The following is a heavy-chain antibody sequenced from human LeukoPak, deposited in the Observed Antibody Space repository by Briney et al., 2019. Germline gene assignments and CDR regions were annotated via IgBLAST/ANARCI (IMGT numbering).Heavy chain of an antibody. CDR3: ARDSLYYGSGSYLGFDP. CDR1: GYTFTRYG. D-gene: IGHD3-10*01. V-gene: IGHV1-18*01. J-gene: IGHJ5*02. CDR2: ISGYNGNT. Sequence: VASVKVSCKASGYTFTRYGISWVRRAPGQGLEWMGWISGYNGNTNYAEKLQGRVTMTTDTSTSTVYMELRSLRSDDTAVYYCARDSLYYGSGSYLGFDPWGQGTLVTVPS.